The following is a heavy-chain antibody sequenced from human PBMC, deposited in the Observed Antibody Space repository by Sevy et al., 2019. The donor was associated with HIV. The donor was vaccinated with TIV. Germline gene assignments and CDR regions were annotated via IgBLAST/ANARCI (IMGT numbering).Heavy chain of an antibody. CDR3: ARVSSYTAVVPECP. J-gene: IGHJ5*02. D-gene: IGHD5-18*01. CDR2: IIPIFGTA. Sequence: ASVKLSCKASRGTFSSYAISWVRQAPGQGLEWMGGIIPIFGTANYAQKFQGRVTITADESTSTAYMELSSLRSEDTAVYYCARVSSYTAVVPECPWGQGTLVTAPQ. V-gene: IGHV1-69*13. CDR1: RGTFSSYA.